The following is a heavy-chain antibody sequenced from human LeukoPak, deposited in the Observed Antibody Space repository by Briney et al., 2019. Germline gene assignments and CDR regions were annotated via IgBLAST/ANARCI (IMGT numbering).Heavy chain of an antibody. Sequence: GSLRLSCAASGFTFSSYAMSWVRQAPGKGLEWVSAISASGGSTYYADSVKGRFTISKDNSKNTVYMRMSSLRAEDTAVYYCAKRRYDSSGHFDSWGQGTLVTVSS. J-gene: IGHJ4*02. CDR3: AKRRYDSSGHFDS. CDR2: ISASGGST. V-gene: IGHV3-23*01. D-gene: IGHD3-22*01. CDR1: GFTFSSYA.